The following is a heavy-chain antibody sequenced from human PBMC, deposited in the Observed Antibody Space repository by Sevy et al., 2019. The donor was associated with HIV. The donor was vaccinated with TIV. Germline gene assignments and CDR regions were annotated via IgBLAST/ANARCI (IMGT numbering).Heavy chain of an antibody. Sequence: GGSLRLSCVASGFTFSSYAMHWVRQAPGKGLEWVAVISYDGSNKYYADSVKGRFTISRDNSKNTLYLQMNSLRAEDTAVYYCARQGGSGSYSSWGQGTLVTVSS. CDR1: GFTFSSYA. CDR3: ARQGGSGSYSS. V-gene: IGHV3-30*04. D-gene: IGHD3-10*01. CDR2: ISYDGSNK. J-gene: IGHJ4*02.